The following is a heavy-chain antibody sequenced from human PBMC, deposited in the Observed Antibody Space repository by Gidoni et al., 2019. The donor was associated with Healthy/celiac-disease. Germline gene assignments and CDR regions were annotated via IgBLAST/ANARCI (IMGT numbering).Heavy chain of an antibody. CDR3: ARGLSGNPYYFDY. J-gene: IGHJ4*02. Sequence: QVQLQESGPGLVKPSQTLSLTCTFSAGPITSGGSYWSWIRQHPGKGLEWIGYIYYSGSTYYNPSLKSRVTISVDTSKNQFSLKLSSVTAADTAVYYCARGLSGNPYYFDYWGQGTLVTVFS. V-gene: IGHV4-31*03. CDR2: IYYSGST. CDR1: AGPITSGGSY. D-gene: IGHD2-15*01.